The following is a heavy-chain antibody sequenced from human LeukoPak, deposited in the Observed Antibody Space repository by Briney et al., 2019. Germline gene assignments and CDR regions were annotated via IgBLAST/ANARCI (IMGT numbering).Heavy chain of an antibody. V-gene: IGHV3-21*01. D-gene: IGHD3-22*01. CDR2: ISSSSSYI. Sequence: PGGSLRLSCAASGFTFSSYSMNWVRQAPGKGLEWVSSISSSSSYIYYADSVKGRFTISRDNAKNSLYLQMSSLRAEDTAVYYCARGLYYYDSSGYYLSDDAFDIWGQGTMVTVSS. J-gene: IGHJ3*02. CDR1: GFTFSSYS. CDR3: ARGLYYYDSSGYYLSDDAFDI.